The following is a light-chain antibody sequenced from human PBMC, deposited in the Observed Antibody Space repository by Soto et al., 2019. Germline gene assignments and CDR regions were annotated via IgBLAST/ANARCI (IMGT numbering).Light chain of an antibody. CDR1: SSDVGGYNY. CDR3: SSYTSGSTPCV. CDR2: EVS. J-gene: IGLJ1*01. Sequence: QSALTQPASVSGSPGQSITISCTGTSSDVGGYNYVSWYQQHPGKAPKLMIYEVSNRPSGVSNRFSGSKSGNTASLTISGLQADDEADYYCSSYTSGSTPCVFGNGTKVTVL. V-gene: IGLV2-14*01.